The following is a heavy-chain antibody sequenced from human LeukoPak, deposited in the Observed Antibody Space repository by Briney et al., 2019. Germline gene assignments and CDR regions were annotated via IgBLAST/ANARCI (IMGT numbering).Heavy chain of an antibody. D-gene: IGHD1-1*01. Sequence: GGSLRLSCAASGFTFSSYAMSWVRQAPGKGLEWVGHINQDGSVKDYVDSMKGRFTISSDNANKFSFLQMNSPRAEDTAVYYCAKDKSWNVCDYWGRGTLVTVSS. CDR2: INQDGSVK. J-gene: IGHJ4*02. CDR3: AKDKSWNVCDY. CDR1: GFTFSSYA. V-gene: IGHV3-7*01.